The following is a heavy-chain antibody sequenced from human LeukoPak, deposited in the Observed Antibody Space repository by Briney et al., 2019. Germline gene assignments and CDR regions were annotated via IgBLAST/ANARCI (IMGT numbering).Heavy chain of an antibody. Sequence: GGSLRLSCVTSGFTFTTYGMNWVRQAPGKGLEWVSSISSTRNYRYSADSVKGRFTISTDDAKNSLYLQMNSLRAEDTAVYYCARGRFFDLWGRGTLVTVSS. J-gene: IGHJ2*01. CDR1: GFTFTTYG. CDR3: ARGRFFDL. V-gene: IGHV3-21*01. CDR2: ISSTRNYR.